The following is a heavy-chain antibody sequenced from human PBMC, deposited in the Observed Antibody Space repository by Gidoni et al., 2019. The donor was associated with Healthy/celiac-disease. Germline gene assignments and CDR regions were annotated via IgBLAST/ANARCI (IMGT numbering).Heavy chain of an antibody. V-gene: IGHV1-18*01. CDR3: AGDQFVVVPAAIFHYGMDV. J-gene: IGHJ6*02. Sequence: QVQLVQSGAEVKKPGASVKVSCKESGYTFPSFGLSWVRQAPGHGLEWMGWISAYKGNTNNAQKLQSRVTKTTDTSTRTAYMELRCLRSDDTAVYYCAGDQFVVVPAAIFHYGMDVWGQGTTVTVSS. D-gene: IGHD2-2*01. CDR2: ISAYKGNT. CDR1: GYTFPSFG.